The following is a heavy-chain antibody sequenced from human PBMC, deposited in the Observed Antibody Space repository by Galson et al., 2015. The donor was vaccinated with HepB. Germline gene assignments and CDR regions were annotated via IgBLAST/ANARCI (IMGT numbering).Heavy chain of an antibody. V-gene: IGHV3-23*01. Sequence: SLRLSCAASGFTFSAYAMSWVRQAPGKGLEWVSTIGASGVTTYYADSVKGRFTISRDNSKNTLYLQMNGLRAEDTAIYYCAKDWSWFDPWGQGTLVTVSS. CDR3: AKDWSWFDP. D-gene: IGHD3-3*01. CDR2: IGASGVTT. CDR1: GFTFSAYA. J-gene: IGHJ5*02.